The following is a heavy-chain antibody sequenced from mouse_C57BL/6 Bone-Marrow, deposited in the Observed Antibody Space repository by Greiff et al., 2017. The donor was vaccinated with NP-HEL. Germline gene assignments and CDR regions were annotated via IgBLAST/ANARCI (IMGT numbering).Heavy chain of an antibody. Sequence: VNVVESGAELVRPGASVKLSCKASGYTFTDYYINWVKQRPGQGLEWIARLYPGSGNTYYNEKFKGKATLTAEKSSSTAYMQLSSLTSEDSAVYFCARRYGSSSYYFDYWGQGTTLTVSS. J-gene: IGHJ2*01. D-gene: IGHD1-1*01. CDR2: LYPGSGNT. V-gene: IGHV1-76*01. CDR3: ARRYGSSSYYFDY. CDR1: GYTFTDYY.